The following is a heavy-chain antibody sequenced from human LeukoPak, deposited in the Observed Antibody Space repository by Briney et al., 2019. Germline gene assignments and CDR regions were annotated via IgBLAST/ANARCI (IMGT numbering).Heavy chain of an antibody. Sequence: APVKVSCKASGYTFTGHYLHWMRQAPGQGLEWMGRISPNSGGTNYAQRFQGRVTMTRDTSISTAYMELSRLRSDDTALYYCARVTYAFDMWGQGTMVTVSS. J-gene: IGHJ3*02. CDR2: ISPNSGGT. CDR1: GYTFTGHY. V-gene: IGHV1-2*06. CDR3: ARVTYAFDM.